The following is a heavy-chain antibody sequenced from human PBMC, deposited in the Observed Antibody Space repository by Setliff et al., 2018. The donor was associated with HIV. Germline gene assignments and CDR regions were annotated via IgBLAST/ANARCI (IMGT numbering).Heavy chain of an antibody. J-gene: IGHJ3*02. V-gene: IGHV1-69*13. CDR1: GGTFSSYA. CDR2: IIPIFGTA. D-gene: IGHD3-9*01. CDR3: ARDRLHYDILTGYSAAFDI. Sequence: SVKVSCKASGGTFSSYAISWVRQAPGQGLEWMGGIIPIFGTANYAQKFQGRVTITADESTSTAYMELSSLRSEDTAVYYCARDRLHYDILTGYSAAFDIWGQGTMVT.